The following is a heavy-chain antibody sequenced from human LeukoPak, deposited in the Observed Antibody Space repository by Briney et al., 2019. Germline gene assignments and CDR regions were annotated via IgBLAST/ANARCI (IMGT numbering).Heavy chain of an antibody. CDR3: AKGNAYYGSGTYGMDV. D-gene: IGHD3-10*01. CDR1: GFTFSNYA. Sequence: GGSLRLSCAASGFTFSNYAMSWVRQAPGKGLEWVSVISGGGGSTYYADSVKGRCTISRDKSKNTLHLQMNSLRGEDTAVYYCAKGNAYYGSGTYGMDVWGQGTTVTVSS. J-gene: IGHJ6*02. V-gene: IGHV3-23*01. CDR2: ISGGGGST.